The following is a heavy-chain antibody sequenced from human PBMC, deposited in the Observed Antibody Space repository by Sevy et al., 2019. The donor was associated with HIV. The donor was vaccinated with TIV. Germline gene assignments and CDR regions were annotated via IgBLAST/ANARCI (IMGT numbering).Heavy chain of an antibody. V-gene: IGHV3-7*01. CDR1: GFTFSTYW. CDR3: ARALLACGRFHYYA. CDR2: IKQDGTDE. D-gene: IGHD3-10*01. Sequence: GGSLRLSCAASGFTFSTYWMTWVRQAPGKGLEWVANIKQDGTDEDYVDSVKGRFTISRDNAKKTLYLRLDSLRAEDTAVYSCARALLACGRFHYYAWGQGTLVTVSS. J-gene: IGHJ5*02.